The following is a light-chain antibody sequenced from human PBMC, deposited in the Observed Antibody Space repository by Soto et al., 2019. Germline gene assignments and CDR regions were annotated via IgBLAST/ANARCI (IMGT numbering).Light chain of an antibody. CDR3: AAWDDGLNGQL. CDR2: SNN. J-gene: IGLJ2*01. V-gene: IGLV1-44*01. Sequence: QAVVTQSPSASGTPGQRVTISCSGGTSNIGRNTVNWYQQLPRTAPKLLIYSNNLRPSGVPDRFSGSKSGTSASLAISGLQSEDEADYYCAAWDDGLNGQLFGGGTKLTVL. CDR1: TSNIGRNT.